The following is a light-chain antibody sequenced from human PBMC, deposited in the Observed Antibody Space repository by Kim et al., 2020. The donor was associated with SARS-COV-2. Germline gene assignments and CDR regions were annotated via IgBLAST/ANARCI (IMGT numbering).Light chain of an antibody. Sequence: ASVKLTRTPVLGHITYAIGCHQQQPEKGPRYLMNHNIDGSHSKGDGIPDRFSGSSAGAERYLPISSLQSEDESDYYSQNWVTGIQVFGGGTQLTVL. CDR2: HNIDGSH. CDR1: LGHITYA. CDR3: QNWVTGIQV. V-gene: IGLV4-69*01. J-gene: IGLJ3*02.